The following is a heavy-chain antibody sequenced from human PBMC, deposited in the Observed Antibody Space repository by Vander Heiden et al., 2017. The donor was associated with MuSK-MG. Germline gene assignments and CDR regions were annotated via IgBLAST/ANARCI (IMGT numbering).Heavy chain of an antibody. CDR2: IYYSGST. Sequence: QLQLQESGPGLVKPSETLSLTCTVSGGSISSSSYYWGWIRQPPGKGLEWIGSIYYSGSTYYIPSLKSRVTISVDTSKNQFSLKLSSVTAADTAVYYCAVEPLWFGELPDYWGQGTLVTVSS. CDR1: GGSISSSSYY. D-gene: IGHD3-10*01. V-gene: IGHV4-39*07. J-gene: IGHJ4*02. CDR3: AVEPLWFGELPDY.